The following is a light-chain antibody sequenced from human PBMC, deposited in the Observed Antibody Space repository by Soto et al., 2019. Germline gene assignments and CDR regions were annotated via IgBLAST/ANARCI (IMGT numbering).Light chain of an antibody. J-gene: IGKJ4*01. CDR2: GAS. Sequence: GERATLSCRASQSVTNSYVAWYQQKPGQAPRLLIFGASTRAAGIPARFSGSGSGTEFTLTISSLPSEDFAVYYCQQYSTWPLNFGGGTKVDIK. V-gene: IGKV3-15*01. CDR1: QSVTNS. CDR3: QQYSTWPLN.